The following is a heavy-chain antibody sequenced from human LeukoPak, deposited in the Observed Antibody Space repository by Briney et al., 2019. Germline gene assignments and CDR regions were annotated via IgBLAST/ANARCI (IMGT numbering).Heavy chain of an antibody. V-gene: IGHV3-30*03. D-gene: IGHD1-26*01. CDR1: RDSFDNFI. J-gene: IGHJ3*02. Sequence: RCPRVSRVASRDSFDNFIIHWVRQALGRGVEWVALILNDGTNKHYTDSVKGRFTMSRDNSKSTVYLQVNSLRAEDTAVYYCAVGLTIWGQGTMVTVSS. CDR3: AVGLTI. CDR2: ILNDGTNK.